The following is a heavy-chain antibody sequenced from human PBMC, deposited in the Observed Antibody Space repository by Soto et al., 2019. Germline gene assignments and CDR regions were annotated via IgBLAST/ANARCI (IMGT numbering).Heavy chain of an antibody. CDR2: ISWNNYI. J-gene: IGHJ4*02. V-gene: IGHV3-9*01. D-gene: IGHD5-12*01. CDR1: GFRFDDYA. Sequence: EVQLVESGGGLVQPGRSLRLSCAASGFRFDDYAMHWVRQAPGKGLEWVSGISWNNYIGYAESVKGRFTISRDDARTSLYLPMKSLRPEDTALYYCVAVGWQRFAFDCWAPGTLVTVSS. CDR3: VAVGWQRFAFDC.